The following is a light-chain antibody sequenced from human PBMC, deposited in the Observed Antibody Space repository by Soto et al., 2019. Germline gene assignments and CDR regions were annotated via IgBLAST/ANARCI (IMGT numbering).Light chain of an antibody. CDR2: GSS. V-gene: IGLV1-40*01. J-gene: IGLJ3*02. Sequence: QSVLTQPPSVSGAPGQRVTISCTGSSSNIGAGYDVHWYQQLPGTDPKLLIYGSSNRPSGVPDRFSGSKSGTSGSLAITGLQAEDEADYYCQYYDSSLFWVFGGGTKLTVL. CDR3: QYYDSSLFWV. CDR1: SSNIGAGYD.